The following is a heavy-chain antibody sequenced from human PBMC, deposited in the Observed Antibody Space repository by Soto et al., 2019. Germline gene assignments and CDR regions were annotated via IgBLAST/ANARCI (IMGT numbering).Heavy chain of an antibody. CDR3: AKDRGSSWYYYFDY. J-gene: IGHJ4*02. CDR2: ISYDGSNK. V-gene: IGHV3-30*18. Sequence: HPGGSLRLSCAASGFTFSSYGMHWVRQAPGKGLEWVAVISYDGSNKYYADSVKGRFTISRDNSKNTLYLQMNSLRAEDTAVYYCAKDRGSSWYYYFDYWGQGTLVTVSS. D-gene: IGHD6-13*01. CDR1: GFTFSSYG.